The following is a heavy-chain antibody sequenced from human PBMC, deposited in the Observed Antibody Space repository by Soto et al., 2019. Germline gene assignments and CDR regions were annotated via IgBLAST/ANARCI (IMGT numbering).Heavy chain of an antibody. V-gene: IGHV4-39*01. CDR1: GGSIRSTNHY. CDR3: ARRGRLRRKRWFDP. CDR2: IYYNGNP. Sequence: QLQLQGSGPGLLKPSETLTLTCTVSGGSIRSTNHYWAWIRQPPGKGLEWIGNIYYNGNPYYNPSLKSRVTMSVHRSNDQLSLNVTSVPAADTAFYYWARRGRLRRKRWFDPWGQGTLVTVSS. D-gene: IGHD6-25*01. J-gene: IGHJ5*02.